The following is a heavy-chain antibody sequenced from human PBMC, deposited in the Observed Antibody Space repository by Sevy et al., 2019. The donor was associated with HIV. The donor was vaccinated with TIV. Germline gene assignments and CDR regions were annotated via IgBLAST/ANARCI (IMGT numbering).Heavy chain of an antibody. CDR1: GGSINSDH. CDR3: AGRNDFAI. J-gene: IGHJ3*02. Sequence: SETLSLTCTVSGGSINSDHWNWIRQPPGKGLEWIGYVYYIGGTNYNPSLKNRVTISVDRTKNQFSLKLTPVTAADTAGYYGAGRNDFAIWGQGTMVTVSS. CDR2: VYYIGGT. V-gene: IGHV4-59*08.